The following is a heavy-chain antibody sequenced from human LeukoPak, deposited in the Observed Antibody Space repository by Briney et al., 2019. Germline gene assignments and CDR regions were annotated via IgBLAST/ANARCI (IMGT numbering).Heavy chain of an antibody. V-gene: IGHV3-64D*06. J-gene: IGHJ4*02. CDR1: QFTFNAHA. Sequence: GGSLRLSCSASQFTFNAHALHWVSQAPGRELEHLSAITSSGVETYYADSVKGRFTISRDNSKDTLYLQMSSLGPEDTATYYCVKDMSKYFDWAPYYFDSWGEETLVTVSS. CDR2: ITSSGVET. D-gene: IGHD3-9*01. CDR3: VKDMSKYFDWAPYYFDS.